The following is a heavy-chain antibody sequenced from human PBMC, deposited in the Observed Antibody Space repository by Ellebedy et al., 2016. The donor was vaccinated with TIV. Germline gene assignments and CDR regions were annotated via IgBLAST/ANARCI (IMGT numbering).Heavy chain of an antibody. Sequence: MPSETLSLTCNVSGGSINNYYLRWIRQPPGKGLEWIVYIHYTGSTNYNPSLKSRVSISVDTSKNHFSLRRSPVTSADTVVYYCASAPGPAAAGMAFDVWGQGTMVTVSS. J-gene: IGHJ3*01. CDR3: ASAPGPAAAGMAFDV. D-gene: IGHD6-13*01. V-gene: IGHV4-59*01. CDR2: IHYTGST. CDR1: GGSINNYY.